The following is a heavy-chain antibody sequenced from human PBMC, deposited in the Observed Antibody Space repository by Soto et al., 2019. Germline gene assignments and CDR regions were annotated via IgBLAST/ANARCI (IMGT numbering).Heavy chain of an antibody. Sequence: GSLRLSCAASGFTFSTYGMNWVRQAPGKGLEWVSSISSSSSYIYYADSVKGRFTISRDNAKNSLYLQMNSLRAEDTAVYYCARDNRLAVAGKYYYAIDVLGQRTTVTVSS. CDR3: ARDNRLAVAGKYYYAIDV. CDR2: ISSSSSYI. J-gene: IGHJ6*02. V-gene: IGHV3-21*01. D-gene: IGHD6-19*01. CDR1: GFTFSTYG.